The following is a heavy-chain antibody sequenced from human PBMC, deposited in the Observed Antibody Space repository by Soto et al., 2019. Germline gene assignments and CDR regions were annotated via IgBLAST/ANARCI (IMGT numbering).Heavy chain of an antibody. Sequence: GASGKVSCKASGYSFTTYDINWVRQATGQGLEWMGWINPNNGNTGYAQKFQGRVTLTRTTSISTVYMELSSLRSDDTAVYYCARTSSGTREGFDPWGQGTLVTVSS. V-gene: IGHV1-8*01. J-gene: IGHJ5*02. CDR2: INPNNGNT. CDR3: ARTSSGTREGFDP. CDR1: GYSFTTYD. D-gene: IGHD1-7*01.